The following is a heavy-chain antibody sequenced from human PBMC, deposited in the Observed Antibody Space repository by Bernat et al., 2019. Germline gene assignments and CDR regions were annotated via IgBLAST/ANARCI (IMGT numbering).Heavy chain of an antibody. Sequence: QVQLQQSGPGLVKPSQTLSLTCAISGDSVSSNSAAWNWIRQSPSRGLEWLGRTYYRSKWYNDYAVSVKSRITINPDTSKNQFSLQLNSVTPEDTAVYYCARDLYCGGDCYTIWYLFDYWGQGTLVTVSS. CDR2: TYYRSKWYN. CDR3: ARDLYCGGDCYTIWYLFDY. D-gene: IGHD2-21*01. J-gene: IGHJ4*02. V-gene: IGHV6-1*01. CDR1: GDSVSSNSAA.